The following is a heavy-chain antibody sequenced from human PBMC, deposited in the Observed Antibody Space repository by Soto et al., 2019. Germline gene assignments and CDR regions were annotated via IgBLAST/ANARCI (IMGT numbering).Heavy chain of an antibody. Sequence: ESLKISCKGSGYSFTSYCIGWVRQMPGKGLEWMGIIYPGDSDTRYSPSFQGQVTISADKSISTAYLQWSSLTASDTAMYYCARHRRYSTSWLTRSSWHYAMDVWGEGTSVTVSS. J-gene: IGHJ6*02. V-gene: IGHV5-51*01. CDR2: IYPGDSDT. D-gene: IGHD6-13*01. CDR1: GYSFTSYC. CDR3: ARHRRYSTSWLTRSSWHYAMDV.